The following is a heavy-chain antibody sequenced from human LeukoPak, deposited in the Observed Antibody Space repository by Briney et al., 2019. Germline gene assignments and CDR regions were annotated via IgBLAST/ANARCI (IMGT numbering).Heavy chain of an antibody. CDR1: TFSFSSYW. J-gene: IGHJ4*02. V-gene: IGHV3-74*01. CDR3: VCYGIAPPY. CDR2: IQNDGSST. Sequence: GGSLRLSCEASTFSFSSYWMHWVRHAPTKWPEWVSRIQNDGSSTVYADSVKGRFTISRDNAKNTLYLQMNTLRVEDTAVYYCVCYGIAPPYWGQGTMVTVSS. D-gene: IGHD2-8*01.